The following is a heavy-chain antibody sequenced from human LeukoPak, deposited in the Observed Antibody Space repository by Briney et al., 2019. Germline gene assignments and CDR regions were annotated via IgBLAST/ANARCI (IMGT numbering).Heavy chain of an antibody. J-gene: IGHJ4*02. Sequence: GGSLRLSCAASGFIFDDYAMHWVRQAPGKGLEWFSGINWNSGSRGYADSVKGRFTISRDNAKNSLYLQLNSLRSEDTALYYCARDWSAALTGYYFDFWGQGTLVAVSS. V-gene: IGHV3-9*01. CDR1: GFIFDDYA. D-gene: IGHD3-3*01. CDR3: ARDWSAALTGYYFDF. CDR2: INWNSGSR.